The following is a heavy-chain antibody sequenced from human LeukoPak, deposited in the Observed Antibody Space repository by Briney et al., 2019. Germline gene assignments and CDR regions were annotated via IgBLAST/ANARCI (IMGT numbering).Heavy chain of an antibody. CDR2: INPNSGGT. J-gene: IGHJ4*02. D-gene: IGHD3-22*01. CDR3: ARVGDSSGYHHIDY. V-gene: IGHV1-2*02. Sequence: GASVKVSCKASGYTFTGYYMHWVRQAPGQGLEWMGWINPNSGGTNYAQKFQGRVTMTRDTSISTAYMELSRLRSDDTAVYYCARVGDSSGYHHIDYWGQGTLVTVSS. CDR1: GYTFTGYY.